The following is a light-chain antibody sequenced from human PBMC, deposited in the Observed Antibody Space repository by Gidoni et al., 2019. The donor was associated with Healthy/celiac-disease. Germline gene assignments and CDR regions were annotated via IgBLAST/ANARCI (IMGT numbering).Light chain of an antibody. CDR1: SSDVCGYNY. CDR3: SSYTSSSTPV. CDR2: EVS. Sequence: QSALTQPASVSGSPGQSITISCTGTSSDVCGYNYVSWYQQHPGTAPKLMIHEVSNRPSGVSNRFSGSKPGNTASLTLSGLQAEDEADYYCSSYTSSSTPVVGGGTKLTVL. V-gene: IGLV2-14*01. J-gene: IGLJ2*01.